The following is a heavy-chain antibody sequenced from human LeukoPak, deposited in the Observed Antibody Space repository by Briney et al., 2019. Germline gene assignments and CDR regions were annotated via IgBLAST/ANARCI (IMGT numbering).Heavy chain of an antibody. Sequence: ASVKVSCKASGYTFTGYYMHWVRQAPGQGLEWMGWINPNSGGTNYAQKFQGRVTMTRDTSISTAYMELSRLRSDDTAVYYCARALYCSGGSCYSGRLDYWGQGTLVTVSS. J-gene: IGHJ4*02. D-gene: IGHD2-15*01. CDR1: GYTFTGYY. V-gene: IGHV1-2*02. CDR2: INPNSGGT. CDR3: ARALYCSGGSCYSGRLDY.